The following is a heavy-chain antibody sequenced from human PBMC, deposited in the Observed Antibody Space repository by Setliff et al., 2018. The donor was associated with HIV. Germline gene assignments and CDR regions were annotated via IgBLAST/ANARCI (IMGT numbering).Heavy chain of an antibody. CDR2: IYTSGST. V-gene: IGHV4-4*07. CDR3: ARDLPELTGRSFDP. Sequence: LSLPCNVSGGSISGYFWTWIRQPAGKGLEWIGRIYTSGSTNYNPSLKSRLSMSIDTSKNHFSLRLTSVTAADTAVYYCARDLPELTGRSFDPWGQGIQVTVSS. D-gene: IGHD7-27*01. J-gene: IGHJ5*02. CDR1: GGSISGYF.